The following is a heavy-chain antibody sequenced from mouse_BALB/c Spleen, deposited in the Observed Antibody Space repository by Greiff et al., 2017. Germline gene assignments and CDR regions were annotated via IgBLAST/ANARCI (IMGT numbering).Heavy chain of an antibody. D-gene: IGHD4-1*01. J-gene: IGHJ3*01. CDR1: GSSFTGYS. Sequence: LVKTGASVKISCTASGSSFTGYSMHWVKQSHGKSLEWIGYISCYNGATSYNQKFKGKATFTVDTSSSTAYMQFNSLTSEDSAVYYCARAGGQTAAFAYGGQGTVVTVSA. V-gene: IGHV1S34*01. CDR3: ARAGGQTAAFAY. CDR2: ISCYNGAT.